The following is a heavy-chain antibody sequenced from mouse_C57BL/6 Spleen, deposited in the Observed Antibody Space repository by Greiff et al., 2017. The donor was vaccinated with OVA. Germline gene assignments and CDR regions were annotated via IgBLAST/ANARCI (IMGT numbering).Heavy chain of an antibody. D-gene: IGHD1-3*01. CDR3: ARGAPYYYAMDY. CDR2: IDPSDSET. Sequence: VKLQQPGAELVRPGSSVKLSCKASGYTFTSYWMHWVKQRPIQGLEWIGNIDPSDSETHYNQKFKDKATLTVDKSSSTAYMQLSSLTSEDSAVYYCARGAPYYYAMDYWGQGTSVTVSS. J-gene: IGHJ4*01. CDR1: GYTFTSYW. V-gene: IGHV1-52*01.